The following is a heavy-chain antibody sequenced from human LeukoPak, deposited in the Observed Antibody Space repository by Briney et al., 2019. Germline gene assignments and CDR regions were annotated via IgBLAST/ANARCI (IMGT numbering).Heavy chain of an antibody. D-gene: IGHD3-22*01. Sequence: SVKVSCKASGGTFSSYAIIWVRQAPGQGLEWMGGIIPIFGTANYAQKFQGRVTITADESTNTAYMELSSLRSEDTAVYYCASEGVINGPLDYWGQGTLVTVSS. CDR3: ASEGVINGPLDY. J-gene: IGHJ4*02. CDR2: IIPIFGTA. V-gene: IGHV1-69*13. CDR1: GGTFSSYA.